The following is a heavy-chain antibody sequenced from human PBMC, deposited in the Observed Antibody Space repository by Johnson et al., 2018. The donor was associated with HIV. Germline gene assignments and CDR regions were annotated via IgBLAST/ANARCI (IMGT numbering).Heavy chain of an antibody. D-gene: IGHD6-13*01. J-gene: IGHJ3*02. CDR2: IYSGGYT. CDR3: ARARSSSWYDGAFDI. V-gene: IGHV3-66*02. CDR1: GFTVSSNY. Sequence: VQLVESGGGLVQPGGSLRLSCAASGFTVSSNYMSWVRQAPGKGLEWVSVIYSGGYTYYADSVQGRFTISRDNSKNTLYLQMGSLRAEDMAVYYCARARSSSWYDGAFDIWGQGTMVTVSS.